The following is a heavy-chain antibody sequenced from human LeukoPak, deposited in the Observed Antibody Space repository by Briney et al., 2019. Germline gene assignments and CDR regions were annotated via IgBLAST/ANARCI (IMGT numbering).Heavy chain of an antibody. D-gene: IGHD3-16*01. CDR3: ARDALGLSY. Sequence: GGSLRLSCAASGFTFSNYRMHWVRQVPGKGLVWVSSITNDGRSTNYADSVKGRLTISRDNAKNTLYLHMNSLRVEDTAVYYCARDALGLSYWGQGTLVTVSS. CDR2: ITNDGRST. J-gene: IGHJ4*02. CDR1: GFTFSNYR. V-gene: IGHV3-74*01.